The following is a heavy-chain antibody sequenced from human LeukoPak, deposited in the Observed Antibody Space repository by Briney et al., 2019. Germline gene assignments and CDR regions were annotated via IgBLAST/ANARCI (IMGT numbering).Heavy chain of an antibody. Sequence: QTGGSLRLSCAASGFTFSSYGMHWVRQAPGKGLEWVAVIWYDGSNKYYADSVKGRFTISRDNSKNTLYLQMNSLRAEDTAVYYCARDQTSSYYDSSGYSNWFDPWGQGTLVTVSS. J-gene: IGHJ5*02. CDR2: IWYDGSNK. D-gene: IGHD3-22*01. CDR1: GFTFSSYG. CDR3: ARDQTSSYYDSSGYSNWFDP. V-gene: IGHV3-33*01.